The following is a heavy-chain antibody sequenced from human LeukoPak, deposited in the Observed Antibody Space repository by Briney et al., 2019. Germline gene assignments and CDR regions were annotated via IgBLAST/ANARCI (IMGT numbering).Heavy chain of an antibody. Sequence: PGGSLRLSCAASGFTFSSYAMSWVRQAPGKGLVWVSRINSDGSSTSYADSVKGRFTISRDNRKNLLHLQMNSLRPDDSAVYYCASRSYGGNSNYWGQGTLVTVSS. CDR2: INSDGSST. CDR1: GFTFSSYA. J-gene: IGHJ4*02. CDR3: ASRSYGGNSNY. V-gene: IGHV3-74*01. D-gene: IGHD4-23*01.